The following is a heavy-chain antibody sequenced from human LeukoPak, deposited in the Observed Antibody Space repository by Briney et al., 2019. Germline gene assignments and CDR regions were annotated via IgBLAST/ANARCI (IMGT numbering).Heavy chain of an antibody. J-gene: IGHJ4*02. D-gene: IGHD1-26*01. CDR3: ARWVGGSYKYYFDY. Sequence: ASVKVSCKASGYTFTGYYMHWVRQAPGQGLEWMGWINPNSGGTNYAQKFQGRVTMTRETSISTAYMELSRLTSDATAVYYCARWVGGSYKYYFDYWGQGTLVTVSS. CDR2: INPNSGGT. CDR1: GYTFTGYY. V-gene: IGHV1-2*02.